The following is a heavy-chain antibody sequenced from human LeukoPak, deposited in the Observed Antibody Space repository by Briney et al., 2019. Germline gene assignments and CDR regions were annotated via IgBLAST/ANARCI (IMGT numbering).Heavy chain of an antibody. CDR2: IDTSGST. D-gene: IGHD6-19*01. J-gene: IGHJ4*02. CDR3: ARDFGSGPLYYFDY. V-gene: IGHV4-61*02. CDR1: GGSISAGTSY. Sequence: SETLSLTCTVSGGSISAGTSYWSWIRQPAGKGLEWIGRIDTSGSTNYNPSLKSRLNISPDTSKHHFSLKLTSVTAADTAVYYCARDFGSGPLYYFDYWGQGTLVTVSS.